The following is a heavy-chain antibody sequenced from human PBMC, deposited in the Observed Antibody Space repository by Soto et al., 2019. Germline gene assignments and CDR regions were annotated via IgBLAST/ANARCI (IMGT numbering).Heavy chain of an antibody. CDR2: ISAYNGNT. Sequence: QVQLVQSGAEVKKPGASVKVSCKASGYTFTSYGISWVRQAPGQGLEWMGWISAYNGNTNYAQKLQGRVTMTTDTSTSTAYMELRSLRSDDTAVYYCARDERGLTYYYDSSGYPSLDYWGQGTLVTVSS. J-gene: IGHJ4*02. CDR3: ARDERGLTYYYDSSGYPSLDY. V-gene: IGHV1-18*04. CDR1: GYTFTSYG. D-gene: IGHD3-22*01.